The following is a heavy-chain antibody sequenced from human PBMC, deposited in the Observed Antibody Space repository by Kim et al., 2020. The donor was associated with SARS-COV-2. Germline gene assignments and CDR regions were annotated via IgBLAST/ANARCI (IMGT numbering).Heavy chain of an antibody. CDR1: GFPFSTYW. J-gene: IGHJ6*02. V-gene: IGHV3-7*05. Sequence: GGSLRHSCAASGFPFSTYWMYWVRQAPGKGLEWLVNIKYDGSDKYYVDSVKGRFTVSRDNAQNSLYLHMTSLRAEDTAVYFCARDRLGGYPMDVWGQGTT. CDR3: ARDRLGGYPMDV. D-gene: IGHD5-18*01. CDR2: IKYDGSDK.